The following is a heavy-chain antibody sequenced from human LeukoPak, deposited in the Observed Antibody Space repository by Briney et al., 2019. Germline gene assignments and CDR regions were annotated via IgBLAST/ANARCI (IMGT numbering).Heavy chain of an antibody. CDR3: ARLSSSWYNGWFDP. D-gene: IGHD6-13*01. V-gene: IGHV4-39*07. J-gene: IGHJ5*02. CDR2: IYYSGST. Sequence: SETLSLTCTVSGGSISSSSYYWGWIRQPPGKGLEWIGSIYYSGSTYYNPSLKSRVTISVDTSKNQFSLKLSSVTAADTAVYYCARLSSSWYNGWFDPWDQGTLVTVSS. CDR1: GGSISSSSYY.